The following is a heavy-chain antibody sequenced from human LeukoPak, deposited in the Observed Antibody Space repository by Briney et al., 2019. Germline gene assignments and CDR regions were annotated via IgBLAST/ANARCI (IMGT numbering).Heavy chain of an antibody. Sequence: KTGGSLRLSCAASGFTFSSYTMNWVRQAPGKGLEWVSSISSTSTYIYYADSVKGRFTISRDYAKSSLFLQMDSLRAEDTAVYYCARAERYCSGGSCSSFDYWGQGTLVTVSS. CDR3: ARAERYCSGGSCSSFDY. J-gene: IGHJ4*02. D-gene: IGHD2-15*01. V-gene: IGHV3-21*01. CDR2: ISSTSTYI. CDR1: GFTFSSYT.